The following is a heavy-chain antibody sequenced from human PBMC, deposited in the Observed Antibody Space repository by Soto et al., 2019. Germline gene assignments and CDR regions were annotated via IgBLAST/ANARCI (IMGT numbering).Heavy chain of an antibody. J-gene: IGHJ4*02. Sequence: PSETLSLTCTVSGGSISSSSYYWGWIRQPPGKGLEWIGSIYYSGSTYYNPSLKSRVTISVDTSKNQFSLKLSSVTAADTAVYYCARGVRGSSFDIDGDYWGQGTLVTVSS. V-gene: IGHV4-39*01. CDR3: ARGVRGSSFDIDGDY. D-gene: IGHD6-13*01. CDR2: IYYSGST. CDR1: GGSISSSSYY.